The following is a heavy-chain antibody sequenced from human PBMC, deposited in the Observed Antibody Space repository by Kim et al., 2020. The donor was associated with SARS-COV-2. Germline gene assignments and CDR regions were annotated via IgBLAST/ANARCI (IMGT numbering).Heavy chain of an antibody. Sequence: KGRFTISRDNAKNSLYLQMNSLRAEDTAVYYCVREGLTIFGVVIPDYFDYWGQGTLVTVSS. CDR3: VREGLTIFGVVIPDYFDY. J-gene: IGHJ4*02. V-gene: IGHV3-11*06. D-gene: IGHD3-3*01.